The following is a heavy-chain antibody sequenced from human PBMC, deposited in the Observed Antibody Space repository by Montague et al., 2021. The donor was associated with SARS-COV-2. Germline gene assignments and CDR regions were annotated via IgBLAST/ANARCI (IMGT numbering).Heavy chain of an antibody. CDR1: GDSVASKVPR. V-gene: IGHV6-1*01. Sequence: CAISGDSVASKVPRRKWDKHTPAIDLHRQGITYYMSKKNNDYAESVKSRITIDPDTSKHQFSLHLNSVTPEDTAVYYCARIPVGSKYYFDFWGQGTLVTVS. CDR2: TYYMSKKNN. J-gene: IGHJ4*02. D-gene: IGHD2-2*01. CDR3: ARIPVGSKYYFDF.